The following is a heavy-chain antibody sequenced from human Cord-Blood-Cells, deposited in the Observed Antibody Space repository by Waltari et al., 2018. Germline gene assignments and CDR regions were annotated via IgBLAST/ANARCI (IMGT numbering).Heavy chain of an antibody. Sequence: QVQLVQSGAEVKKPGASVKVSCKVSGYTLTELSMHWVRQAPGNGLEWMGGFDPEDGETIYAQKFQGRVTMAEDTSTDTAYMELSSLRSEDTAVYYCATDRSKYDILTGLPVFDIWGQGTMVTVSS. J-gene: IGHJ3*02. D-gene: IGHD3-9*01. V-gene: IGHV1-24*01. CDR2: FDPEDGET. CDR1: GYTLTELS. CDR3: ATDRSKYDILTGLPVFDI.